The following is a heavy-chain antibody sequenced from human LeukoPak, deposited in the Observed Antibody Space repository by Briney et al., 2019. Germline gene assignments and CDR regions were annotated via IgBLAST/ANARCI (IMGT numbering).Heavy chain of an antibody. V-gene: IGHV3-9*01. Sequence: GRCLSLSCAASGVTFADVAIHWVRQAAGNGRGCGSGMSWNSGSIAYADSVKGRFTISRDNAKNSLYPQMNSPRAEDTALYYCAKGGRYKLLYYFDYWGQGTLVTVSS. CDR1: GVTFADVA. D-gene: IGHD1-26*01. CDR2: MSWNSGSI. CDR3: AKGGRYKLLYYFDY. J-gene: IGHJ4*02.